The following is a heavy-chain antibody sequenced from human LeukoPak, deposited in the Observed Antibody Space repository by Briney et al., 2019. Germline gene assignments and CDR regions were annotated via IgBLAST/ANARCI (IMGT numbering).Heavy chain of an antibody. D-gene: IGHD1-26*01. J-gene: IGHJ4*02. CDR3: ARKREGSTTGIDY. V-gene: IGHV4-39*07. CDR1: GVSIGSTNSY. Sequence: SETLSLTCTVSGVSIGSTNSYWGWIRQSPRTGLEWIGNIYSSGSTYYNPSLKSRVTISIDTSKNQFSLKLTSVTAADTAVYYCARKREGSTTGIDYWGQGTLVTVSS. CDR2: IYSSGST.